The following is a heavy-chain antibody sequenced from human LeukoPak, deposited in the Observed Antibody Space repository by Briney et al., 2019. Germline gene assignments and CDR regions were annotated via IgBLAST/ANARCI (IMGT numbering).Heavy chain of an antibody. J-gene: IGHJ4*02. D-gene: IGHD6-19*01. CDR2: ISSSSSYI. Sequence: GGSLRLSCAASGFTFSSYSMNWVRQAPGKGLEWVSSISSSSSYIYYADSVKGRFTISRDNSRNSLSLQMNSLRAEDTALYYCAKTGYSSGWYRIWDYWGQGTLVTVSS. V-gene: IGHV3-21*04. CDR1: GFTFSSYS. CDR3: AKTGYSSGWYRIWDY.